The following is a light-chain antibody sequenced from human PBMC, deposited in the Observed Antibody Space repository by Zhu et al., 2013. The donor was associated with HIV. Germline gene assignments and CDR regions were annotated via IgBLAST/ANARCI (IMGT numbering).Light chain of an antibody. CDR3: QQYHTSPLST. J-gene: IGKJ1*01. Sequence: EIVLTQSPGTLSLSPGERATLSCRASQSISTSYLAWYQQKPGQAPRLLISGASSRATGVPDRFSGSGSGTDVTLTISRLEPEDFAMYYCQQYHTSPLSTFGQGTKVEIK. V-gene: IGKV3-20*01. CDR2: GAS. CDR1: QSISTSY.